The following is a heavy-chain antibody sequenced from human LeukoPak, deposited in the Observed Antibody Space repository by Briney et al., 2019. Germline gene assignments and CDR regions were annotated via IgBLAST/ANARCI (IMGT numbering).Heavy chain of an antibody. CDR2: IYIAGNT. Sequence: GGSLRLSCAASGFTFSTNAMSWVRQAPGKGLEWVSVIYIAGNTYYTDSVKGRFTISRDNSKNTLCLQMNSQRAEDTAVYYCARAFSNYYHMDVWGKGTTVIVSS. V-gene: IGHV3-66*02. CDR1: GFTFSTNA. CDR3: ARAFSNYYHMDV. J-gene: IGHJ6*03.